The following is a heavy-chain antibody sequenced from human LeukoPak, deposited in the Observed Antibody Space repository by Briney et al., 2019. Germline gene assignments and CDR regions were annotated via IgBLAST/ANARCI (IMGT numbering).Heavy chain of an antibody. J-gene: IGHJ5*02. D-gene: IGHD3-10*02. V-gene: IGHV1-18*01. CDR1: GYNFTNYG. Sequence: ASVKVSCKASGYNFTNYGISWVRQAPGQGLEWMGWISAYNGNTNYAQKLQGRVTMTTDTSTSTAYMELRSLRSDDTAVYYCARAKYVLPGPFEPSNLTWFDPWGQGTLVTVSS. CDR2: ISAYNGNT. CDR3: ARAKYVLPGPFEPSNLTWFDP.